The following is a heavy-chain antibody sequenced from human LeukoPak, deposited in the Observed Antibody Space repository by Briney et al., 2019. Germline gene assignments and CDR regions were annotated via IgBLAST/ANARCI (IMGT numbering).Heavy chain of an antibody. J-gene: IGHJ5*02. V-gene: IGHV4-59*01. CDR1: GASISSYY. CDR3: AKDWELGS. CDR2: IYTSGGT. D-gene: IGHD1-26*01. Sequence: SETLSLTCSVSGASISSYYWNWIRQPPGKGLEWIGNIYTSGGTNYNPSQKSRVTTSLVTSKAQFCLKRTSVTAADTALYDCAKDWELGSWGQGTLVTVSS.